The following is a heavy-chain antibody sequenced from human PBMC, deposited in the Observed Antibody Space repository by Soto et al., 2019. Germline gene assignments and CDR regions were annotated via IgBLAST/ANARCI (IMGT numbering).Heavy chain of an antibody. V-gene: IGHV1-46*01. CDR3: ARQSLVRAFDI. Sequence: QVQLVQSGAEVKKPGASVKVSCKASGYTFTSYYMHWVRQAPGQGLEWMGIINPSGGSTSYAQKFPDRVTMTRDASTSTVYMELSSLRSEDTAVYYCARQSLVRAFDIWGQGTMVTVSS. CDR2: INPSGGST. D-gene: IGHD3-16*01. CDR1: GYTFTSYY. J-gene: IGHJ3*02.